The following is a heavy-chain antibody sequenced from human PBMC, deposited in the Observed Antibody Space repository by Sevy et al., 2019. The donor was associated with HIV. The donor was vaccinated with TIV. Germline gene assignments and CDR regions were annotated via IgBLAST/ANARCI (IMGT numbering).Heavy chain of an antibody. CDR3: ASGYCGGDCPLYYYYYGMDV. Sequence: ASVKVSCKGSGYTFTIYDINWVRQATGQGLEWMGWMNPNSGNIGYAQKFQGRVTMTRNTSISTAYMELSSLRSEDTAVYYCASGYCGGDCPLYYYYYGMDVWGQGTTVTVSS. J-gene: IGHJ6*02. D-gene: IGHD2-21*02. CDR2: MNPNSGNI. CDR1: GYTFTIYD. V-gene: IGHV1-8*01.